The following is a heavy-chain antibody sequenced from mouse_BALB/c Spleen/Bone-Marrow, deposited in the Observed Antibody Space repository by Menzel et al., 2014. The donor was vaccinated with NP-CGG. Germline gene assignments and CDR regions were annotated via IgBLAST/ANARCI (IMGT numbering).Heavy chain of an antibody. V-gene: IGHV5-6-3*01. J-gene: IGHJ2*01. CDR1: GFTFSSYG. Sequence: EVKLMESGGGLVQPGGSLKLPCAASGFTFSSYGMSWVRQTPDKRLELVASINSNGGSTYYPDSVKGRFTIFRDNAKKTLSLQMSSLKSEDTAVYYCARGNYGNYVDCFDYWGQGTTLTVSS. D-gene: IGHD2-1*01. CDR3: ARGNYGNYVDCFDY. CDR2: INSNGGST.